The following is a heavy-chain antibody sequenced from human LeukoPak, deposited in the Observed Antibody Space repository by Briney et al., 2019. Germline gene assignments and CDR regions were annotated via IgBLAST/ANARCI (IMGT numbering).Heavy chain of an antibody. D-gene: IGHD6-13*01. V-gene: IGHV3-48*03. CDR3: AREGTSWYPYNY. CDR1: GFTFSSYE. CDR2: ISSSGSTI. J-gene: IGHJ4*02. Sequence: GGSLRLSCAASGFTFSSYEMNWVRQAPGKGLEWGSYISSSGSTIYYADSVKGRFTISRDNAKNSLYLQMNSLRAEDTAVYYCAREGTSWYPYNYWGQGTLVTVSS.